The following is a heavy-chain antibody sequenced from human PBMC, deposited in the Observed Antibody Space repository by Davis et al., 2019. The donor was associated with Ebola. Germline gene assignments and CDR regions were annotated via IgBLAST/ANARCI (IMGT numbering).Heavy chain of an antibody. D-gene: IGHD3-10*01. CDR3: ATRGP. Sequence: GESLKISCSASGYTVGSDFMYWARQAPGKGLEWLSMVHSVSGIFYADSVRGRFTIYTDTSKNTLFLQMNSLRVDDTAVYYCATRGPWGQGTLVTVS. V-gene: IGHV3-53*01. CDR1: GYTVGSDF. CDR2: VHSVSGI. J-gene: IGHJ5*02.